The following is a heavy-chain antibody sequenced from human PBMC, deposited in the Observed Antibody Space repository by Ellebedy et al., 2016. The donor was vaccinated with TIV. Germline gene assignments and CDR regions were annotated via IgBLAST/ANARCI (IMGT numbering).Heavy chain of an antibody. CDR2: IYYTGAT. Sequence: SETLSLTCTVPGDSVSNGYFYWGWIRQPPGKGLEWLGTIYYTGATSYSPSLKSRVTISIDTSSNQFSLNLTSVTAADTAVYYCARRQVSALDYWGQGILVTVSP. CDR1: GDSVSNGYFY. CDR3: ARRQVSALDY. D-gene: IGHD6-19*01. J-gene: IGHJ4*02. V-gene: IGHV4-39*01.